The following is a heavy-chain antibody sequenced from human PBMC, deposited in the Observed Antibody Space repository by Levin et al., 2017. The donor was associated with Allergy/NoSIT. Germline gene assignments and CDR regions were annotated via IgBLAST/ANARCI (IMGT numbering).Heavy chain of an antibody. Sequence: GESLKISCAASGFTFSSYGMHWVRQAPGKGLEWVAVISYDGSNKYYADSVKGRFTISRDNSKNTLYLQMNSLRAEDTAVYYCWVHYGSGSENYYYYYMDVWGKGTTVTVSS. CDR2: ISYDGSNK. CDR1: GFTFSSYG. CDR3: WVHYGSGSENYYYYYMDV. J-gene: IGHJ6*03. D-gene: IGHD3-10*01. V-gene: IGHV3-30*03.